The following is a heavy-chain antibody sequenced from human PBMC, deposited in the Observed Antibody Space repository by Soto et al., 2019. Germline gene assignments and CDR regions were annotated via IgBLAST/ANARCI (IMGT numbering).Heavy chain of an antibody. CDR1: GGSISSGGYY. Sequence: SETLSLTCTVSGGSISSGGYYWSWIRQHPGKGLEWIGYIYYSGSTYYNPSLKSRVTISVDTSKNQYSLKLSSVTAAVTAVYYCAIDSRDFYYIWGSYRQDAFDIWCQGTIVSVSS. CDR3: AIDSRDFYYIWGSYRQDAFDI. D-gene: IGHD3-16*02. V-gene: IGHV4-31*03. CDR2: IYYSGST. J-gene: IGHJ3*02.